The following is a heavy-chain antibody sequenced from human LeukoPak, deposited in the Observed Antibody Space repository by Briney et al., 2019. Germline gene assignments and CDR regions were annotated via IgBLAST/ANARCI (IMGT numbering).Heavy chain of an antibody. CDR3: ARRYSGYSRWFDP. V-gene: IGHV4-34*01. CDR2: INHSGST. D-gene: IGHD5-12*01. J-gene: IGHJ5*02. Sequence: SETLSLTCAVYGGSFSGYYWSWIRQPPGKGLEWIGEINHSGSTNYNPPLKSRVTISVDTSKNQFSLKLSSVTAADTAVYYCARRYSGYSRWFDPWGQGTLVTVSS. CDR1: GGSFSGYY.